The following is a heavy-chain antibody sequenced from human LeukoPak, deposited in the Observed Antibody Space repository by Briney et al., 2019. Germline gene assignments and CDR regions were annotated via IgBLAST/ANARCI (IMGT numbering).Heavy chain of an antibody. Sequence: GASVKVSCKASGGTFSSYAINWVRQAPGQGLEWMGGIIPIFGTANYAQKFQGRVTITADKSTSTAYMELSSLRSEDTAVYYCARSQNDYSGKDAFDIWGQGTMVTVSS. CDR1: GGTFSSYA. CDR2: IIPIFGTA. V-gene: IGHV1-69*06. J-gene: IGHJ3*02. D-gene: IGHD4-23*01. CDR3: ARSQNDYSGKDAFDI.